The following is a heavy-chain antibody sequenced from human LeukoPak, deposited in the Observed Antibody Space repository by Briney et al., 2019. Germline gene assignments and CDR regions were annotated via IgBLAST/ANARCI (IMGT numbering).Heavy chain of an antibody. D-gene: IGHD3-22*01. CDR1: GFIFSDHY. CDR3: ARDYYDSSGYPY. V-gene: IGHV3-7*01. Sequence: PGGSLRLSCAASGFIFSDHYMDWVRQAPGKGLEWVANIKQDGSEKYYVDSVKGRFTISRDNAKNSLYLQMNSLRAEDTAVYYCARDYYDSSGYPYWGQGTLVTVSS. J-gene: IGHJ4*02. CDR2: IKQDGSEK.